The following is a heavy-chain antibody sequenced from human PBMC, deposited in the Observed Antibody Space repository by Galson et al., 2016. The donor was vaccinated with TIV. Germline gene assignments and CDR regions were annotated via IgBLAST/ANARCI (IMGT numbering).Heavy chain of an antibody. D-gene: IGHD3-3*01. V-gene: IGHV3-21*01. CDR3: ATNDFLSYYFDY. CDR1: GFSFSTYN. CDR2: ISSRGNYI. Sequence: SLRLSCAASGFSFSTYNMNWVRQAPGKSLEWVSSISSRGNYIYYADSVRGRFTISRDNAAKSLYLQMSSLRAEDTAVYFCATNDFLSYYFDYGGQGTLVTVSS. J-gene: IGHJ4*02.